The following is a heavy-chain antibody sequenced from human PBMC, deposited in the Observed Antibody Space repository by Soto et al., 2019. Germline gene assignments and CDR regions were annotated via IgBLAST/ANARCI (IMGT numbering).Heavy chain of an antibody. V-gene: IGHV1-69*02. D-gene: IGHD5-12*01. CDR1: GGTFSSYT. CDR3: ARGTGGYDSMNFDY. J-gene: IGHJ4*02. CDR2: IIPILGIA. Sequence: QVQLAQSGAEVKKPGSSVKVSCKASGGTFSSYTISWVRQAPGQGLEWMGRIIPILGIANYAQKFQGRVTITADKSTSTAYMELSSLRSEDTAVYYCARGTGGYDSMNFDYWGQGTLVTVSS.